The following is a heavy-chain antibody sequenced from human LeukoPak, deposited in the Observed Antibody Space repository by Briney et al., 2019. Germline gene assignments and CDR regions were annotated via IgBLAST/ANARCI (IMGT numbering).Heavy chain of an antibody. J-gene: IGHJ4*02. CDR1: GYSLSSNG. V-gene: IGHV1-18*01. Sequence: GASVKVSCKASGYSLSSNGISWARQAPGQGLEWMGWISDYSGNTKYAQNFQDRVTLTTDRSTNTAYMELRSLRSDDTAVYCCAREGATDYYFDPWGQGTLVTVSS. D-gene: IGHD4-11*01. CDR3: AREGATDYYFDP. CDR2: ISDYSGNT.